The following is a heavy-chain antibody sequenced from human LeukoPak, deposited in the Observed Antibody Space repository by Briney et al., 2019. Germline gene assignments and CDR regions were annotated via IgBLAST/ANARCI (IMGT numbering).Heavy chain of an antibody. D-gene: IGHD6-19*01. V-gene: IGHV3-9*01. J-gene: IGHJ4*02. CDR1: GFTFDDYA. CDR2: ISWNSGSI. CDR3: AKDKLGIAVAGPLDY. Sequence: GGSLRLSCVASGFTFDDYAMHWVRQAPGKGLEWVSGISWNSGSIGYADSVKGRFTISGDNAKNSLYLQMNSLRAEDTALYYCAKDKLGIAVAGPLDYWGQGTLVTVSS.